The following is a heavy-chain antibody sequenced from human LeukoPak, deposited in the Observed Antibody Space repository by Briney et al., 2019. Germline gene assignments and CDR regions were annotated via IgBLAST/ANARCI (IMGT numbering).Heavy chain of an antibody. CDR1: GFTFSSYE. CDR3: ARDRTPGGGYYYGGLDY. V-gene: IGHV3-48*03. CDR2: ISSSGSTI. J-gene: IGHJ4*02. D-gene: IGHD3-22*01. Sequence: GGSLRLSCAASGFTFSSYEMNWVRQAPGKGLEWVSYISSSGSTIYYADSVKGRFTISRDNAKNSLYLQMNSLRAEDTAVYYCARDRTPGGGYYYGGLDYWGQGTLVTVSS.